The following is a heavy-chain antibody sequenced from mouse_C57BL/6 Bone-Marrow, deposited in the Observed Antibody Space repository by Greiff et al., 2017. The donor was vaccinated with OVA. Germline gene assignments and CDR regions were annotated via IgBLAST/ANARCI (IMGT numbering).Heavy chain of an antibody. CDR2: FHPYNDDT. Sequence: QVQLKQSGAELVKPGASVKMSCKASGYTFTTYPIEWMKQNHGKSLEWIGNFHPYNDDTKYNEKFKGKATLTVEKSSSTVYLELSRLTSEDSAVYYCARGYYGSSYGTWFAYWGQGTLVTVSA. CDR1: GYTFTTYP. CDR3: ARGYYGSSYGTWFAY. J-gene: IGHJ3*01. V-gene: IGHV1-47*01. D-gene: IGHD1-1*01.